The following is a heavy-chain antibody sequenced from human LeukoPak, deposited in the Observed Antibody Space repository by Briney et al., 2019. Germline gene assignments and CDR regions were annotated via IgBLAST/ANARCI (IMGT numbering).Heavy chain of an antibody. CDR1: GFTFSSNW. V-gene: IGHV3-74*01. Sequence: GGSLRLSCGASGFTFSSNWMHWVRQAPGKGLVWVSRIHGDGSSSSYADSVKGRFTISRDNAKNTLYLQMNSLRAEDTAVYYCARVASSTGSYYNNWGQGTLVTGS. D-gene: IGHD3-10*01. CDR2: IHGDGSSS. J-gene: IGHJ4*02. CDR3: ARVASSTGSYYNN.